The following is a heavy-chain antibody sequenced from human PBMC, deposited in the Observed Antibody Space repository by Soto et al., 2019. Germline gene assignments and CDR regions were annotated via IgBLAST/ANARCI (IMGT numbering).Heavy chain of an antibody. CDR3: ARVSATGTRWFDS. CDR2: INYRETT. Sequence: SETLSLTCTVSGGSFNSGAYYWSWIRRLPGKGLEWIGYINYRETTYYNPSLKSRVTISRDPSKRQFSLRVNSVTAADTAVYYCARVSATGTRWFDSWGQGTQVTVSS. CDR1: GGSFNSGAYY. V-gene: IGHV4-31*03. J-gene: IGHJ5*01. D-gene: IGHD6-13*01.